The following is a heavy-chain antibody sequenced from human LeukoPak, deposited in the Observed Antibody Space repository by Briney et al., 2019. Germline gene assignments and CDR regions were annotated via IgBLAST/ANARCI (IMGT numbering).Heavy chain of an antibody. Sequence: PSETLXLTCAVSGYSITTVYWXXXXRQTPGRGXXXXXXXXHXGITSYNQSLKXRVTXSXXTSKNRVSLRLSSVTAADTAVYYCARVGGNDSXGHYSVDYWGQGTLVIVSS. CDR2: XXHXGIT. J-gene: IGHJ4*02. CDR1: GYSITTVYW. CDR3: ARVGGNDSXGHYSVDY. V-gene: IGHV4-38-2*01. D-gene: IGHD3-22*01.